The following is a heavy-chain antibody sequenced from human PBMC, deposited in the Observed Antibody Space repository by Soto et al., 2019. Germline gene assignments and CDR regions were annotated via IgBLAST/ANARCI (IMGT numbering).Heavy chain of an antibody. CDR3: ARGVVPAAISTYYYYGMDV. D-gene: IGHD2-2*02. J-gene: IGHJ6*02. Sequence: PGGSLRLSXAASGFTFSSYSMNWVRQAPGKGLEWVSSISSSSSYIYYADSVKGRFTISRDNAKNSLYLQMNSLRAEDMAVYYCARGVVPAAISTYYYYGMDVWGQGTTVTVSS. V-gene: IGHV3-21*01. CDR2: ISSSSSYI. CDR1: GFTFSSYS.